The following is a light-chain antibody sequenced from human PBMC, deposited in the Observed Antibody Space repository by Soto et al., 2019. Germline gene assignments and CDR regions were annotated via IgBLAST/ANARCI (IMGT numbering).Light chain of an antibody. CDR3: QQYDSTPPT. CDR2: GAS. Sequence: EIVLTQSPGTLSLSPGDRATLSCRASQSVNSNYLAWYQRKPGQAPRLLIYGASNRATDIPSRFSASGSGTDFTLTITRLEAEDFAVYYCQQYDSTPPTFGQGTKVEV. J-gene: IGKJ1*01. V-gene: IGKV3-20*01. CDR1: QSVNSNY.